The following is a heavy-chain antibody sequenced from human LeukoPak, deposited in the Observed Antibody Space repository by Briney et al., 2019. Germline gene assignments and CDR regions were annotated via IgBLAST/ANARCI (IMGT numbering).Heavy chain of an antibody. CDR2: IKQDGSEK. V-gene: IGHV3-7*01. D-gene: IGHD6-25*01. CDR3: ARVLSAAADDFDY. J-gene: IGHJ4*02. Sequence: GGSLRLSCAASGFTFSSYWMSWVRQAPGKGLEWVANIKQDGSEKYYVDSVKGRFTISRDNAKNSLYLQMNSLRAEDTAVYYCARVLSAAADDFDYWGQGTLVTVSS. CDR1: GFTFSSYW.